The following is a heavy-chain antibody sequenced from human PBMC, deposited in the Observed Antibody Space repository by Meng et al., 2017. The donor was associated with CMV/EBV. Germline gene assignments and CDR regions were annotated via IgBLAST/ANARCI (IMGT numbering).Heavy chain of an antibody. CDR1: GFTFSDYY. CDR3: ARDHWRDSSSCPSI. V-gene: IGHV3-11*04. D-gene: IGHD6-13*01. Sequence: GGSLRLSCAASGFTFSDYYMSWIRQAPGQGLEWVSYISSSGSTIYYADSVKGRFTISRDNAKNSLYLQMNSLRAEDTAVYYCARDHWRDSSSCPSIWGQGTTVTVSS. J-gene: IGHJ6*02. CDR2: ISSSGSTI.